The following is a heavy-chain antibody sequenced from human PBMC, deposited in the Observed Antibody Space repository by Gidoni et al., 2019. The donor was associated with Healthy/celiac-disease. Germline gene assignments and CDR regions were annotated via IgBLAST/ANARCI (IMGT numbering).Heavy chain of an antibody. CDR1: GFTFSSYE. CDR2: ISSSGSTI. V-gene: IGHV3-48*03. D-gene: IGHD6-13*01. CDR3: VGAAADLYYFDY. J-gene: IGHJ4*02. Sequence: EVQLVESGGGLVQPGGSLRLSCAASGFTFSSYEMNWVRQAPGKGLEWVSYISSSGSTIYYADSVKGRFTISRDNAKNSLYLQMNSLRAEDTAVYYCVGAAADLYYFDYWGQGTLVTVSS.